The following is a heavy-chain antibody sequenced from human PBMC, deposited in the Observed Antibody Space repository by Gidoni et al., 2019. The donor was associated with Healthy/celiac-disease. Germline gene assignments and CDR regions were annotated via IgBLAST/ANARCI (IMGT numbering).Heavy chain of an antibody. D-gene: IGHD6-6*01. CDR3: ARGVYSSSSDYYDMDV. CDR1: GGSFSGYY. V-gene: IGHV4-34*01. Sequence: QVQLQQWGAGLLKPSETLSLTCAIYGGSFSGYYWSWIRQPPGKGLEWIGKLNHSGSTNYNPSLKSRFTISVDTSKNQFSLKLSSVTAADTAVYYCARGVYSSSSDYYDMDVWGQGTTVTVSS. CDR2: LNHSGST. J-gene: IGHJ6*02.